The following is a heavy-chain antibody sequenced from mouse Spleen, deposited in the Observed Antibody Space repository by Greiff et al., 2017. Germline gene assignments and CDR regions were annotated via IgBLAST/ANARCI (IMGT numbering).Heavy chain of an antibody. D-gene: IGHD2-2*01. J-gene: IGHJ4*01. Sequence: QVQLQQPGAELVMPGASVKLSCKASGYTFTSYWMHWVKQRPGQGLEWIGEIDPSDSYTNYNQKFKGKATLTVDKSSSTAYMQLSSLTSEDSAVYYCARKRGYGYDGASYAMDYWGQGTSVTVSS. CDR2: IDPSDSYT. CDR1: GYTFTSYW. CDR3: ARKRGYGYDGASYAMDY. V-gene: IGHV1-69*01.